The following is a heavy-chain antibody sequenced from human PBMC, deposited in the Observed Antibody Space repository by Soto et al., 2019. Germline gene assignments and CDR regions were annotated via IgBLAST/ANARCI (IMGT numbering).Heavy chain of an antibody. J-gene: IGHJ4*02. CDR2: IYYTGST. CDR3: ARHSPGTTHFAY. V-gene: IGHV4-59*08. Sequence: SETLSLTCSFSGDSVTSHYLTWIRQSPEKGLEWIGSIYYTGSTYYNPSLKSRVTISVDTSKNQFSLKLSSVTAADTAVYYCARHSPGTTHFAYWGQGTLVTVSS. D-gene: IGHD1-7*01. CDR1: GDSVTSHY.